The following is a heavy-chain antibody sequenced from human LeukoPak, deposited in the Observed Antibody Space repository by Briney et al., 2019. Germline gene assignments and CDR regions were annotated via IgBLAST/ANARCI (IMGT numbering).Heavy chain of an antibody. CDR1: GFTFSSYA. Sequence: PGGSLTLTCAASGFTFSSYAMSWVRQAPGKGLEWVSAISGSGGSTYYADSVKGRFTISRDNSKNTLYLQMNSLRAEDTAVYYCAKQQWLDSLYYFDYWGQGTLVTVSS. CDR3: AKQQWLDSLYYFDY. V-gene: IGHV3-23*01. CDR2: ISGSGGST. D-gene: IGHD6-19*01. J-gene: IGHJ4*02.